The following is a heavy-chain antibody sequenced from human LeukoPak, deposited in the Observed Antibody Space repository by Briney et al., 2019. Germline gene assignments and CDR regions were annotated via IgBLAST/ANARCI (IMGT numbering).Heavy chain of an antibody. J-gene: IGHJ6*02. CDR3: ARGHVSGSYSMSYYYGMDV. D-gene: IGHD3-10*01. CDR2: IYYSGST. V-gene: IGHV4-59*01. CDR1: GVSISSYY. Sequence: SETLSLTCTVSGVSISSYYWSWIRQPPGKGLEWIGYIYYSGSTNYNPSLKSRVTISVDTSKNQFSLKLSSVTAADTAVYYCARGHVSGSYSMSYYYGMDVWGQGTTVTVSS.